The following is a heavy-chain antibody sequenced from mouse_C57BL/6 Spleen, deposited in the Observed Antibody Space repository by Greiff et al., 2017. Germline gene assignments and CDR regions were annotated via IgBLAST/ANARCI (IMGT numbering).Heavy chain of an antibody. V-gene: IGHV1-53*01. CDR1: GYTFTSYW. Sequence: VQLQQSGTELVKPGASVKLSCKASGYTFTSYWMHWVKQRPGQGLEWIGNINPSNGGTNYNEKFKSKATLTVDKSSSTAYMQLSSLTSEDSAVYYCARPLNWDNYAMDYWGQGTSVTVSS. D-gene: IGHD4-1*02. CDR2: INPSNGGT. J-gene: IGHJ4*01. CDR3: ARPLNWDNYAMDY.